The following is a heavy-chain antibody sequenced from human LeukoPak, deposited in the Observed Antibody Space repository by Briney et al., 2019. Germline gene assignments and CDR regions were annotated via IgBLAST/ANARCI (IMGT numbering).Heavy chain of an antibody. CDR3: ARDREWNDGFDY. CDR2: ISSSSTI. V-gene: IGHV3-48*01. CDR1: GFTFSSYS. Sequence: PGGSLRLSCAASGFTFSSYSMNWVRQAPGKGLEWVSYISSSSTIYYADSVKGRFTISRDNSKNTLYLQMNSLRAEDTAVYYCARDREWNDGFDYWGQGTLVTVSS. J-gene: IGHJ4*02. D-gene: IGHD1-1*01.